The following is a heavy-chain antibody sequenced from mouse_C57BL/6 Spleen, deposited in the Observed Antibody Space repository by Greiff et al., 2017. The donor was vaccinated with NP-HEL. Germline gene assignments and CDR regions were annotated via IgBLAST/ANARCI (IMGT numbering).Heavy chain of an antibody. CDR2: IYPGSGST. V-gene: IGHV1-55*01. J-gene: IGHJ3*01. D-gene: IGHD2-2*01. Sequence: VKLQESGAELVKPGASVKMSCKASGYTFTSYWITWVKQRPGQGLEWIGDIYPGSGSTNYNEKFKSKATLTVDTSSSTAYMPLSSLTSEDSAVYYCARSGGYDWFAYWGQGTLVTVSA. CDR3: ARSGGYDWFAY. CDR1: GYTFTSYW.